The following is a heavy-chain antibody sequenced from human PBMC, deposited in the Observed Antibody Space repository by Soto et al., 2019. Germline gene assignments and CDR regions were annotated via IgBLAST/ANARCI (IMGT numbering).Heavy chain of an antibody. V-gene: IGHV5-51*01. CDR1: GYSFTSYW. Sequence: TGESLKISCKGSGYSFTSYWIGWVRQMPGKGLEWMGIIYPGDFVTRYSPSFQGQVTISADKFISTAYLQLSSLKALDTAMHYCARTESGYSYGFADVWGQGTTVTVSS. J-gene: IGHJ6*02. CDR3: ARTESGYSYGFADV. D-gene: IGHD5-18*01. CDR2: IYPGDFVT.